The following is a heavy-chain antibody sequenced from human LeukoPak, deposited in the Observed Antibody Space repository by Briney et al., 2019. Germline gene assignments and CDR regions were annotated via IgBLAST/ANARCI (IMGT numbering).Heavy chain of an antibody. J-gene: IGHJ4*02. V-gene: IGHV3-53*01. CDR2: LYSGGDT. CDR3: ARGWPPPAAGFDY. Sequence: PGGSLRLSCAASGFIFSHYYMSWVRQAPGEGLEWVSILYSGGDTYYAASVKGRFTISRDNSKNTLYLQMNTLRAEDTAVYYCARGWPPPAAGFDYWGQGTLVTVSS. D-gene: IGHD6-13*01. CDR1: GFIFSHYY.